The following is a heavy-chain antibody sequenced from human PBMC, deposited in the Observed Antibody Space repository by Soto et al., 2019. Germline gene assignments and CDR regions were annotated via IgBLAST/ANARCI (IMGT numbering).Heavy chain of an antibody. CDR3: ARDRENRGIMVVP. J-gene: IGHJ1*01. V-gene: IGHV1-18*01. CDR2: ISSYNGNT. Sequence: ASVKVSCKASGYTFSHYGFSWGRQAPGQGLEWMGWISSYNGNTNYAQKLQGRVTMTTDTSTNTAYMELRSLRFDDTAVYYGARDRENRGIMVVPWGQGTLVTVAS. CDR1: GYTFSHYG. D-gene: IGHD2-15*01.